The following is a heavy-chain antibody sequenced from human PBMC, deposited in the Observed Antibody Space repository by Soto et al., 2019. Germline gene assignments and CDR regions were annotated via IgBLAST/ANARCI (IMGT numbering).Heavy chain of an antibody. J-gene: IGHJ3*02. CDR2: IYRNGHT. Sequence: KSSETLSLTCSVSGGSISSFYWNWIRQPAGKGLEWIGRIYRNGHTDYNPSLNSRVTMAVDTSKHQFSLQLSSVTAADTATYYCARGPSTSSIGTFDIWGQGTMVTVS. CDR3: ARGPSTSSIGTFDI. V-gene: IGHV4-4*07. D-gene: IGHD6-6*01. CDR1: GGSISSFY.